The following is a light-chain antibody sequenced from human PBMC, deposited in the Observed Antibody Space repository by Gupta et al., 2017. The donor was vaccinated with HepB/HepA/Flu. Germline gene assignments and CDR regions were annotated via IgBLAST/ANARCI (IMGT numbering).Light chain of an antibody. J-gene: IGLJ3*02. Sequence: QAGLTQPPSVSKGLRQTATLTCTGNSNNVGNQGAAWSQQHQGHPPKLLSYRNNNRPSGISERFSASRSGNTASLIITGLQPEDEADYYCSAWDSSLSAFWVFGGGTKLTVL. V-gene: IGLV10-54*04. CDR3: SAWDSSLSAFWV. CDR2: RNN. CDR1: SNNVGNQG.